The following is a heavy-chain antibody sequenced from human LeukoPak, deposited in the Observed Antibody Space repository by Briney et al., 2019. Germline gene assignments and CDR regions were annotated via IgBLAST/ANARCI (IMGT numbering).Heavy chain of an antibody. J-gene: IGHJ4*02. Sequence: SETLSLTCTVSGVSTASHYWTWLRQPPGKELEWIAYMFDTVRTKSNPSLKSRLTLSVHTSKQQLSLRLNSVTAADTAVYYCATIKRGSTYGYFDFWGQGIKVTVSS. CDR1: GVSTASHY. CDR2: MFDTVRT. CDR3: ATIKRGSTYGYFDF. V-gene: IGHV4-59*11. D-gene: IGHD5-18*01.